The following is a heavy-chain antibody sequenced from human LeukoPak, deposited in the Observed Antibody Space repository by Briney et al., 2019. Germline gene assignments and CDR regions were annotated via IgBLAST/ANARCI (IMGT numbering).Heavy chain of an antibody. CDR1: GYTFTGYY. V-gene: IGHV1-2*02. CDR3: ARDLPGYYYDSSGYSHPIAFDI. D-gene: IGHD3-22*01. CDR2: ISPNSGGT. J-gene: IGHJ3*02. Sequence: ASVKVSYKASGYTFTGYYMHWVRQAPGQGLEWMGWISPNSGGTNYAQKFQGRVTMTRDTSISTAYVELSRLRSDDTAVYYCARDLPGYYYDSSGYSHPIAFDIWGQGTMVTVSS.